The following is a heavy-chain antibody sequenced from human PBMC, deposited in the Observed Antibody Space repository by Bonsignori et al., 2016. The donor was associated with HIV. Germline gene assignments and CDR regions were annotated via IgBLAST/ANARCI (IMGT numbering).Heavy chain of an antibody. V-gene: IGHV5-51*01. D-gene: IGHD6-19*01. CDR2: IYPGDSDT. CDR3: ARRTEWGSSGWSYYFDY. J-gene: IGHJ4*02. Sequence: GESLKISCKGSGYSFTNYWIGWVRQMPGKGLEWMGIIYPGDSDTRYSPSFQGQVTISADKSISTAYLQWTSLKASDTAMYYCARRTEWGSSGWSYYFDYWGQGTLVTVSS. CDR1: GYSFTNYW.